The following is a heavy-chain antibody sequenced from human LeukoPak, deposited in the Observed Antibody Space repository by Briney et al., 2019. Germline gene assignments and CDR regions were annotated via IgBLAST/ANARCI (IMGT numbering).Heavy chain of an antibody. J-gene: IGHJ4*02. D-gene: IGHD6-13*01. Sequence: SETLSLTCAVYGGSFSGYYWSWIRQPPGKGLEWIGEINHSGSTNYNPSLKSRVTISVDTSKNQFSLKLSSVTAADTAVYYCARGPYSSTWRYFDYWGQGTLVTVSS. CDR2: INHSGST. V-gene: IGHV4-34*01. CDR1: GGSFSGYY. CDR3: ARGPYSSTWRYFDY.